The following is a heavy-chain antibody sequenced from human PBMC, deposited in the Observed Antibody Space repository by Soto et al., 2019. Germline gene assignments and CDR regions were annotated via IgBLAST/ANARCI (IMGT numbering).Heavy chain of an antibody. J-gene: IGHJ5*02. Sequence: SDTLSLTCTVSGGSISIYYWSWIRQPPGKGLEWIGYIYYSGSTNYNPSLKSRVTISVDTSKNQFSLKLSSVTAADTAVYYCARARESSGWYLGWFDPWGQGTLVTVSS. CDR2: IYYSGST. V-gene: IGHV4-59*01. CDR1: GGSISIYY. D-gene: IGHD6-19*01. CDR3: ARARESSGWYLGWFDP.